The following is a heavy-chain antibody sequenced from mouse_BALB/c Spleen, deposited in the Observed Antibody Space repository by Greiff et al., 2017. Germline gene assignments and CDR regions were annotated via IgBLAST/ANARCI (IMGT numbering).Heavy chain of an antibody. Sequence: EVQRVESGGGLVQPGGSLKLSCAASGFTFSSYGMSWVRQTPDKRLELVATINSNGGSTYYPDSVKGRFTISRDNAKNTLYLQMSSLKSEDTAMYYCARVDYGSSQFFYYAMDYWGQGTSVTVSS. CDR1: GFTFSSYG. CDR2: INSNGGST. CDR3: ARVDYGSSQFFYYAMDY. D-gene: IGHD1-1*01. J-gene: IGHJ4*01. V-gene: IGHV5-6-3*01.